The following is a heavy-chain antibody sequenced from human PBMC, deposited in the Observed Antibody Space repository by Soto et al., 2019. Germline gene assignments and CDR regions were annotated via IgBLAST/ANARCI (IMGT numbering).Heavy chain of an antibody. D-gene: IGHD6-19*01. Sequence: QVQLQESGPGLVKPSETLSLTCTVSGGSISSYYWSWIRQPPGKGLEWIGYIYYSGSTNYNPSLKSRVTISVDTSKNQFSLKLSSVTAADTAVYYCERQIPVAGLFDYWGQGTLVTVSS. CDR3: ERQIPVAGLFDY. J-gene: IGHJ4*02. V-gene: IGHV4-59*08. CDR1: GGSISSYY. CDR2: IYYSGST.